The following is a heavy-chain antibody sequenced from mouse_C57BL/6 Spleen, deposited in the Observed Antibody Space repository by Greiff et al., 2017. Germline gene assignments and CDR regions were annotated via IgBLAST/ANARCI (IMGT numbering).Heavy chain of an antibody. D-gene: IGHD4-1*01. J-gene: IGHJ2*01. CDR2: ISRGGDYI. CDR1: GFTFSSYA. Sequence: EVKLVESGEGLVKPGGSLKLSCAASGFTFSSYAMSWVRQTPGERLEWVAYISRGGDYIYYADTVKGRFTISKDNARNTLYLQMSSLESEDTAMYYCTRDRGTPYYFDDWGQGTTLTVSS. CDR3: TRDRGTPYYFDD. V-gene: IGHV5-9-1*02.